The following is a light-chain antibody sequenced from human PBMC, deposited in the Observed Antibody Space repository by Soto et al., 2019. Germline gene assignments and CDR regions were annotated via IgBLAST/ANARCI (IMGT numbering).Light chain of an antibody. CDR2: EVS. CDR1: SSDVGSYNR. V-gene: IGLV2-18*02. Sequence: QSALNQPPSVAGSPGQSGAISCTGTSSDVGSYNRVSWYQQPPGTAPKVMIYEVSNRPSGVPDRFSGSKSGNTASLTISGLQAEDEAAYYCSSYTSSSTYVFGTGTKLTVL. J-gene: IGLJ1*01. CDR3: SSYTSSSTYV.